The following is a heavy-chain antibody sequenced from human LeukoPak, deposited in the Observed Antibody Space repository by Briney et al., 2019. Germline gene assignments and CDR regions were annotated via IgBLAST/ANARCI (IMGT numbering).Heavy chain of an antibody. D-gene: IGHD3-3*01. Sequence: SETLSLTCAVSGGSINSDYWWTWVRQSPGKGLEWIGEIYHTGSVNYNLSLESRVTISRDRSKNQFSLMLRSVTAADTAVYYCARHDDFLSAYNYWGQGILVTVSS. J-gene: IGHJ4*02. V-gene: IGHV4-4*02. CDR2: IYHTGSV. CDR3: ARHDDFLSAYNY. CDR1: GGSINSDYW.